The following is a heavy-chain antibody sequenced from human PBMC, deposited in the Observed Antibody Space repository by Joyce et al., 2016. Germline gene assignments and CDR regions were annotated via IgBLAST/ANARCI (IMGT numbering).Heavy chain of an antibody. CDR1: GFTFTQYG. D-gene: IGHD3-22*01. V-gene: IGHV1-18*01. J-gene: IGHJ4*02. CDR3: SRDHYSSPSY. CDR2: VSGFNGNA. Sequence: QVQLVQSGAEVKKPGASVKVSCKASGFTFTQYGFTWVLQTPGQGLEWMGWVSGFNGNANYAQKFQDRVTMTTDTSTNTVFMELRSLTSDDTAVYYCSRDHYSSPSYWGQGTLVTVSS.